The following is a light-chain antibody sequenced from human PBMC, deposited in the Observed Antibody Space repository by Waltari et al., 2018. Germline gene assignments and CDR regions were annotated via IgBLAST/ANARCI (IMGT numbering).Light chain of an antibody. Sequence: DIVMTQSPDSLAVSLGERATINCKSSQTVLYSANNKNYLTWYQHKPGQPPKLLISWASIRESGVPARVTGSGSGTDFTLTISSLQAEDVAVYYCQQHYTTPWTFGQGTKVEIK. CDR1: QTVLYSANNKNY. CDR3: QQHYTTPWT. V-gene: IGKV4-1*01. CDR2: WAS. J-gene: IGKJ1*01.